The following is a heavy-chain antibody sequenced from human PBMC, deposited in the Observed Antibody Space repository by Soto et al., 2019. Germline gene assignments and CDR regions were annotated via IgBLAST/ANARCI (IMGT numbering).Heavy chain of an antibody. CDR3: ASLVTMVRGVVCYYHFYALDA. J-gene: IGHJ6*02. CDR2: VSYGGSS. V-gene: IGHV4-39*01. CDR1: GVIISRSSYY. Sequence: SETLSLTCTVSGVIISRSSYYWGWIRQPPGKGLEWIGSVSYGGSSHYKPSLKSRVTISVDTSKNQFSLKLASVTAADTAVYYCASLVTMVRGVVCYYHFYALDAWGQGTTVP. D-gene: IGHD3-10*01.